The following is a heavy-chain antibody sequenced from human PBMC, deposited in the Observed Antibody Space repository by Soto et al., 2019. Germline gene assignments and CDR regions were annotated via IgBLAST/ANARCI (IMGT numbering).Heavy chain of an antibody. CDR3: ARGAAAGVDYGMDV. Sequence: PSETLSLTCTVSRGSISTYYWSWIRQPAGKGLEWIGRIYASGGTNYNPSLQSRVTMSVDTSKKQFSLKLSSVTAADTAVYYCARGAAAGVDYGMDVWGQGTTVTVSS. V-gene: IGHV4-4*07. CDR2: IYASGGT. D-gene: IGHD6-13*01. J-gene: IGHJ6*02. CDR1: RGSISTYY.